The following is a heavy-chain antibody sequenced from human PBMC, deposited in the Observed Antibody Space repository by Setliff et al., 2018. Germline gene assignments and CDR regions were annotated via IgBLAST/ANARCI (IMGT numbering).Heavy chain of an antibody. J-gene: IGHJ4*02. CDR2: ISGSGGST. D-gene: IGHD3-22*01. V-gene: IGHV3-23*01. CDR3: ASDSRGYLLRGTRPFDY. Sequence: GGSLRLSCAASGFTFSSYAMSWVRQAPGKGLEWVSAISGSGGSTYYADSVKGRFTISRDNSKNTLYLQMNSLRAEDTAVYYCASDSRGYLLRGTRPFDYLGQGTLVTVSS. CDR1: GFTFSSYA.